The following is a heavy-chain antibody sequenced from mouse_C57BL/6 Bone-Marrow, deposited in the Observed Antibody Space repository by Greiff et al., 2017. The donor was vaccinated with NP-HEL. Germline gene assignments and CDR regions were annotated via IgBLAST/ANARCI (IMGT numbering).Heavy chain of an antibody. CDR2: IDPSDSYT. Sequence: VQLQQPGAELVMPGASVKLSCKASGYTFTSYWMHWVKQRPGQGLEWIGEIDPSDSYTNYNQKFKGKSTLTVDTSSSTAYMQLSSLTSEDSAVYYCARSDSNYVRWYFDVWGTGTTVTVSS. CDR1: GYTFTSYW. D-gene: IGHD2-5*01. CDR3: ARSDSNYVRWYFDV. J-gene: IGHJ1*03. V-gene: IGHV1-69*01.